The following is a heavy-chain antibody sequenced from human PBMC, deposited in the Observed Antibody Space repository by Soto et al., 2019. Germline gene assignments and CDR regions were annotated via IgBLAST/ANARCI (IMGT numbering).Heavy chain of an antibody. CDR1: GFTFSSYG. CDR2: ISYDGSNK. Sequence: GGSLRLSCAASGFTFSSYGMHWVRQAPGKGLEWVAVISYDGSNKYYADSVKGRFTISRDNSKNTLYLQMNSLRAEDTAVYYCAKDLQGYDSSGPDYWGQGTLVTVSS. D-gene: IGHD3-22*01. J-gene: IGHJ4*02. V-gene: IGHV3-30*18. CDR3: AKDLQGYDSSGPDY.